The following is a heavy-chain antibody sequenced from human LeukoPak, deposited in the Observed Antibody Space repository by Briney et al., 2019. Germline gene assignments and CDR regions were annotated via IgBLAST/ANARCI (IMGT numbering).Heavy chain of an antibody. CDR2: INPNSGGT. Sequence: GASVKVSCKVSGYTFTVYYMHWVRQAPGQGLEWLGWINPNSGGTNYAQSFQGRVTMTRDTSISTAYMELSRLRSDDTAVYYCARDQGHGGNSWDYWGQGTLVTVSS. V-gene: IGHV1-2*02. CDR3: ARDQGHGGNSWDY. D-gene: IGHD4-23*01. J-gene: IGHJ4*02. CDR1: GYTFTVYY.